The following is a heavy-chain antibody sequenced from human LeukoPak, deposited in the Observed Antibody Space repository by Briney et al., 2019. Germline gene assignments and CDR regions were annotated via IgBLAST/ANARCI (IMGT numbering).Heavy chain of an antibody. CDR3: AISIQLWTNIWFYP. D-gene: IGHD5-18*01. CDR2: IYYSGST. CDR1: GGSISSSSYY. Sequence: PSETLSLTCTVSGGSISSSSYYWGWIRQPPGEGLEWIGGIYYSGSTYYHPSLKSRVTISVDTSKNQFSLKLSSVTAADTAVYYCAISIQLWTNIWFYPWGQGTLVTVSS. J-gene: IGHJ5*02. V-gene: IGHV4-39*01.